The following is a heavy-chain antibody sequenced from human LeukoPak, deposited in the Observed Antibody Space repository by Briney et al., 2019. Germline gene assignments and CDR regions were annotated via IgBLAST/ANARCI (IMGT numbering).Heavy chain of an antibody. CDR2: ISAYNGNT. CDR3: ARGPTLGYCSGGSCYTYDY. D-gene: IGHD2-15*01. J-gene: IGHJ4*02. Sequence: ASVKVSCKASGYTFTSYGISWVRQAPGQGLEWMGWISAYNGNTNYAQKLQSRVTMTTDTSTSTAYMELRSLRSDDTAVYYCARGPTLGYCSGGSCYTYDYWGQGTLVTVSS. V-gene: IGHV1-18*01. CDR1: GYTFTSYG.